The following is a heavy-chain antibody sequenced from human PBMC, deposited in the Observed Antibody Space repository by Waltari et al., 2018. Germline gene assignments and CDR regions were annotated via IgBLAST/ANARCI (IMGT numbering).Heavy chain of an antibody. J-gene: IGHJ3*02. V-gene: IGHV1-2*02. Sequence: QVQLVQSGAEVKNPGASMKVSCKASGYTFTGYYMHWVRQAPGQGLEWMGWVNPNSGGTNYAQKFQGRVTMTRDTSISTAYMELSRLRSDDTAVYYCARCARQLASLIAFDIWGQGTMVTVSS. CDR2: VNPNSGGT. D-gene: IGHD6-13*01. CDR3: ARCARQLASLIAFDI. CDR1: GYTFTGYY.